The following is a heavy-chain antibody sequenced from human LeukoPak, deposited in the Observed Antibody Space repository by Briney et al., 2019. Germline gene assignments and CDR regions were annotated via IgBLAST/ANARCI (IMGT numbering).Heavy chain of an antibody. CDR2: IYTSVST. CDR1: GVSISSYY. CDR3: ARGYDFWSASGYYYYCMDV. V-gene: IGHV4-4*07. J-gene: IGHJ6*03. Sequence: SETLSLTCTVSGVSISSYYWSWIRQPAGKGLEWIGRIYTSVSTNYNPSLKSRVTMSVDTSKNQFSLKLSSVTAADTAVYYCARGYDFWSASGYYYYCMDVGGKGTTATVTS. D-gene: IGHD3-3*01.